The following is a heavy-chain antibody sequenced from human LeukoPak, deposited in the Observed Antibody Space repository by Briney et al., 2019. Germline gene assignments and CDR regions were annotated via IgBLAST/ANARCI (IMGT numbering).Heavy chain of an antibody. Sequence: GGSLRLSCAASGFTFSSYAMSWVRQAPGKGLEWVSVISGSGGSTYYADSVKGRFTISRDNSKNTLYLQMNSLRAEDTAVYYCAKDSQRAMRYSGFDYWGQGTLVTVSS. CDR3: AKDSQRAMRYSGFDY. D-gene: IGHD1-26*01. CDR1: GFTFSSYA. J-gene: IGHJ4*02. V-gene: IGHV3-23*01. CDR2: ISGSGGST.